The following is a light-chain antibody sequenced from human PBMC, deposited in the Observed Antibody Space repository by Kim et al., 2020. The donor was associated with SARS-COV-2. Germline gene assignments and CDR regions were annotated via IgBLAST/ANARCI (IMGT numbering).Light chain of an antibody. CDR3: QQYASSPWT. Sequence: EIVLTQSPGTLSLSPGERATLSCRASQSVSSTYLAWYQQKPGQAPRLLIYGVSSRATGIPDRFSGSGSGTDFTLTISRLEPGDFAVYYCQQYASSPWTFGQGTKVDIK. V-gene: IGKV3-20*01. CDR1: QSVSSTY. J-gene: IGKJ1*01. CDR2: GVS.